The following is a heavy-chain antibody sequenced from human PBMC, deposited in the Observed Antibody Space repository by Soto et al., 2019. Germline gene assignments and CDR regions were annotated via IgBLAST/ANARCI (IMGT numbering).Heavy chain of an antibody. CDR1: GFTFSSFW. D-gene: IGHD5-12*01. CDR2: IRSDGSDT. V-gene: IGHV3-74*01. Sequence: EVHLVESGGGLVQPGGSLRLSCEASGFTFSSFWMHWVRQAPGKGLVWVSRIRSDGSDTNYADSVKGRFTISRDNAKNPLYLQINSLRAEDTGVYYCTKASAMSGSLSERWGQGTLVIVSS. J-gene: IGHJ4*02. CDR3: TKASAMSGSLSER.